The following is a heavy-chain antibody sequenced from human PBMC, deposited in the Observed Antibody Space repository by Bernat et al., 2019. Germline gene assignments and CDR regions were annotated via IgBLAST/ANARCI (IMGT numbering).Heavy chain of an antibody. CDR2: IWYDGSNQ. J-gene: IGHJ3*01. CDR3: AREGPHCSSLGCRHRNAFDV. V-gene: IGHV3-33*01. D-gene: IGHD2-2*01. Sequence: QVQLMESGGGVVQPGRSLRLSCAASGFTFSSYAVHWVRQAPGKGLEWVAAIWYDGSNQYYIESVKGRFTISRDNSRNTLFLQMNNLRVEDTAVYYCAREGPHCSSLGCRHRNAFDVWGQGTVVTVSS. CDR1: GFTFSSYA.